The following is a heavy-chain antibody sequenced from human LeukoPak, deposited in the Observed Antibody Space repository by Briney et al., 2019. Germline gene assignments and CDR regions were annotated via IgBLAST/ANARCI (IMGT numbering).Heavy chain of an antibody. CDR2: IIPIFGTA. CDR3: AKTPIPGIAVAEDY. V-gene: IGHV1-69*05. D-gene: IGHD6-19*01. Sequence: SVKVSCKASGGTFSSYAISWVRQAPGQGLEWMGRIIPIFGTANYAQKFQGRVTITTDESTSTAYVELSSLRSEDTAVYYCAKTPIPGIAVAEDYWGQGTLVTVSS. J-gene: IGHJ4*02. CDR1: GGTFSSYA.